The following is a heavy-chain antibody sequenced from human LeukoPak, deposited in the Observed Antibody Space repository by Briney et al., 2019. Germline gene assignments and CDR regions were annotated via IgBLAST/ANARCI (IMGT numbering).Heavy chain of an antibody. CDR2: ISSSGSTI. CDR1: GFTFRSYE. Sequence: GGSLRLSCAAAGFTFRSYEMNWGRQAPGKGLEWVSYISSSGSTIYYADSVKGRFTISRDNAKNSLYLQMNSLRAEDTAVYYCAGVLRFFDYWGQGTLVTVSS. CDR3: AGVLRFFDY. D-gene: IGHD3-3*01. V-gene: IGHV3-48*03. J-gene: IGHJ4*02.